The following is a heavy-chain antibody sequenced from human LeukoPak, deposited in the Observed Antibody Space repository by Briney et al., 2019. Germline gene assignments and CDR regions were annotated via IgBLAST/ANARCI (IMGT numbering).Heavy chain of an antibody. D-gene: IGHD2-2*01. V-gene: IGHV1-69*04. CDR3: AKVQESPAAMNNWNPHFDY. J-gene: IGHJ4*02. CDR1: GGTFSSYA. CDR2: IIPILGIA. Sequence: SVKVSCKASGGTFSSYAISWVRQAPGQGLEWMGRIIPILGIANYAQKFQGRVTITADKSTSTAYMELSSLRPEDTAVYYCAKVQESPAAMNNWNPHFDYWGQGTLVTVSS.